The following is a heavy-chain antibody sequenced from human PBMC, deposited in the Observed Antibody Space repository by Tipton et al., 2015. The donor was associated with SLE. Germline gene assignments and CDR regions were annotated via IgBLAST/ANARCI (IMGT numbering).Heavy chain of an antibody. J-gene: IGHJ4*02. D-gene: IGHD2-21*01. V-gene: IGHV3-23*01. CDR2: ISGSGGST. Sequence: SLRLSCAASGFTFSSYAMSWVRQAPGKGLEWVSAISGSGGSTYYPDSVKGRFTISRDNSKNALYLQMNSLRAEDTAVYYCAKGGSSYCGAGCYSNYWGQGTLVTVSS. CDR3: AKGGSSYCGAGCYSNY. CDR1: GFTFSSYA.